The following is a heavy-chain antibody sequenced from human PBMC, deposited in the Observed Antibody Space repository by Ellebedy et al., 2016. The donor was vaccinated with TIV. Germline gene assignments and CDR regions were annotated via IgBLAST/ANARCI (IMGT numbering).Heavy chain of an antibody. V-gene: IGHV3-48*02. CDR3: ARYHYRTFDP. D-gene: IGHD4-11*01. CDR2: ISSSSTTI. CDR1: GFSFSSYS. J-gene: IGHJ5*02. Sequence: GKSLKISCAASGFSFSSYSMNWVRQAPGKGLEWISYISSSSTTIYYADSVKGRFTISRDNAKNSLYLQMDSLTDEDTAVYYCARYHYRTFDPWGQGTLVTVSS.